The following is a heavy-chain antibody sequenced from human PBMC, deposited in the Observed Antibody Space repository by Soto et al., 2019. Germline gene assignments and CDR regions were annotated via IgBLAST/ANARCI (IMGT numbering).Heavy chain of an antibody. CDR1: GGTFSSYA. Sequence: SVKVSCKASGGTFSSYAISWARQAPGQGLEWMGGIIPIFGTANYAQKFQGRVTITADESTSTAHMELSSLRSEDRAVYYCARGTIAGAGTCAYWGQGTLVTVSS. V-gene: IGHV1-69*13. CDR3: ARGTIAGAGTCAY. D-gene: IGHD6-13*01. J-gene: IGHJ4*02. CDR2: IIPIFGTA.